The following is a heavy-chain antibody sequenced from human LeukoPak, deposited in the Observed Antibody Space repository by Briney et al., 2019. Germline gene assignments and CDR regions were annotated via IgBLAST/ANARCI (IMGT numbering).Heavy chain of an antibody. CDR2: IYYSGST. J-gene: IGHJ4*02. V-gene: IGHV4-59*01. D-gene: IGHD1-26*01. CDR3: ARGQYSGSCFDN. Sequence: SETLSLTCTVSGVSISNYYWSWIRQPAGKGLEWIGYIYYSGSTNYNPSLKSRVTILVGTSKNQFSLKVSSVTAADTAVYYCARGQYSGSCFDNWGQGSLVTVSS. CDR1: GVSISNYY.